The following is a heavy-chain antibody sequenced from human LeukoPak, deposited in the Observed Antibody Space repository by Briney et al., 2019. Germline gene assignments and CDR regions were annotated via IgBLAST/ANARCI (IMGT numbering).Heavy chain of an antibody. CDR1: GYTFTGYY. J-gene: IGHJ1*01. V-gene: IGHV1-2*02. CDR3: ASDNDTRHEH. Sequence: ASVKVSCKASGYTFTGYYMHWVRQAPGQGLEWMGWINLNSGGKKYIQKFQGRVTMARDTSTSTAYMELSSLRSDDTAVYYCASDNDTRHEHWGQGTLVTVSS. D-gene: IGHD3-22*01. CDR2: INLNSGGK.